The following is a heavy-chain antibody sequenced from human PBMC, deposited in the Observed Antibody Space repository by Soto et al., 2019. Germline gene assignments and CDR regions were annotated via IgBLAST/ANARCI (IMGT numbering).Heavy chain of an antibody. V-gene: IGHV4-4*07. CDR1: GVSMRNSY. D-gene: IGHD3-16*01. CDR3: ARGGGVPALGDP. Sequence: QVQLEESGPGLVKPSQTLSLICSVSGVSMRNSYWTWIRQSAGKGLEWIGRTSTSGNTNYNPSLNSRLTMSVDTSKNQVSLKLTSVTAADTAVYYCARGGGVPALGDPWGQGTLVTVSS. J-gene: IGHJ5*02. CDR2: TSTSGNT.